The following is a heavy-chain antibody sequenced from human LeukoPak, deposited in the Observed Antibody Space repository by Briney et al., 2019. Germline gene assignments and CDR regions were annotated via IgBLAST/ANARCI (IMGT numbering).Heavy chain of an antibody. CDR3: ARGGFNIVVVPAATDNWFDP. D-gene: IGHD2-2*01. CDR1: GGSFSGYY. J-gene: IGHJ5*02. Sequence: SETLSLTCAVYGGSFSGYYWSWIRQPPGKGLEWIGEINHSGSTNYNPSLKSRVTISVDTSKNQFSLKLSSATAAGTAVYYCARGGFNIVVVPAATDNWFDPWGQGTLVTVSS. V-gene: IGHV4-34*01. CDR2: INHSGST.